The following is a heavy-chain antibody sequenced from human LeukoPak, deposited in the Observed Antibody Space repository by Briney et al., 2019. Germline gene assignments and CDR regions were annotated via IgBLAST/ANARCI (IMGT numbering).Heavy chain of an antibody. D-gene: IGHD2-2*02. CDR1: GGTFSSYA. CDR2: IIPIFGTA. V-gene: IGHV1-69*13. CDR3: ARDRGVVPAAIGSYYYYMDV. J-gene: IGHJ6*03. Sequence: ASVKVSCKASGGTFSSYAISWVRQAPGQGLEWMGGIIPIFGTANYAQKFQGRVTITADESTSTAYMELSSLRSEDTAVYYCARDRGVVPAAIGSYYYYMDVWDKGTTVTVSS.